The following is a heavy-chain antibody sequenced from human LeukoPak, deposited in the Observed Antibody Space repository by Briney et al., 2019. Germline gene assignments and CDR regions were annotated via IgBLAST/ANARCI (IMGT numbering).Heavy chain of an antibody. V-gene: IGHV5-51*01. CDR3: ARRITMVRGVIESDWFDP. CDR1: GYTFTSYW. J-gene: IGHJ5*02. D-gene: IGHD3-10*01. CDR2: IYPGDSDT. Sequence: GESLKISCEGSGYTFTSYWIAWVRQMPGKGLEWMGIIYPGDSDTRYSPSFQGQVTISADKSISTAYLQWSSLKASDTAMYYCARRITMVRGVIESDWFDPWGQGTLVTVSS.